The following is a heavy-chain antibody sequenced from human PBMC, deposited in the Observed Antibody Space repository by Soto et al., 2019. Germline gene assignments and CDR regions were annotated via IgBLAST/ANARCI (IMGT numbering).Heavy chain of an antibody. CDR2: IWYDGSNK. CDR1: GSTFSSYG. Sequence: QVQLVESGGGVVQPGRSLRLSCAASGSTFSSYGMHWVRQAPGKGLEWVAVIWYDGSNKYYADSVKGRFTISRDNSKNTLYLQMNSLRAEDTAVYYCARGPTSYGSGSYPIDYWGQGTLVTVSS. D-gene: IGHD3-10*01. J-gene: IGHJ4*02. CDR3: ARGPTSYGSGSYPIDY. V-gene: IGHV3-33*01.